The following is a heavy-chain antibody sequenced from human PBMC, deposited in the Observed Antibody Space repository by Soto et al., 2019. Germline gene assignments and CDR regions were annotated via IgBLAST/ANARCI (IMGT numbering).Heavy chain of an antibody. CDR2: INDRGSI. D-gene: IGHD3-9*01. Sequence: QVQLPQWGAGPLRPLETLSLTCGVSGGSFSGYYWAWIRQSPGKGLEWIGEINDRGSINYNPSLTSRVSISVDTSKNHYSLNLRSVTAADTAVYYCARESHDILTGPPWVWYFDLWGRGTLVTVSS. J-gene: IGHJ2*01. CDR1: GGSFSGYY. V-gene: IGHV4-34*01. CDR3: ARESHDILTGPPWVWYFDL.